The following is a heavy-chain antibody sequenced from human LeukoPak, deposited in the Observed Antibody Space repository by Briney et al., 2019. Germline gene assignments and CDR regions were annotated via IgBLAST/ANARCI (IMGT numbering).Heavy chain of an antibody. D-gene: IGHD3-22*01. CDR3: ARSYYYDSSGYFDY. CDR2: IYYSGST. Sequence: KASETLSLTCTVSGGSISSYYWSWIRQPPGKGLEWIGYIYYSGSTNYNPSLKSRVTISVDTSKNQFSLKLSSVTAADTAVYYCARSYYYDSSGYFDYWGQETLVTVSS. J-gene: IGHJ4*02. V-gene: IGHV4-59*01. CDR1: GGSISSYY.